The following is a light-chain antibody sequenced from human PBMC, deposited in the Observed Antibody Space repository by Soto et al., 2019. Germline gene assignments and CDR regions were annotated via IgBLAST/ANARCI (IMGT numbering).Light chain of an antibody. CDR1: SSNIGNNY. V-gene: IGLV1-51*01. CDR2: DNN. J-gene: IGLJ2*01. Sequence: QSVLTQPPSVSAAPGQKVTISCSGSSSNIGNNYVSWYQQLPGTAPKLLIYDNNKRPSGIPDRFSGSKSSTSATLGITGLQTGYEADYYCGTWDSSLSAGQFGGGTKLTVL. CDR3: GTWDSSLSAGQ.